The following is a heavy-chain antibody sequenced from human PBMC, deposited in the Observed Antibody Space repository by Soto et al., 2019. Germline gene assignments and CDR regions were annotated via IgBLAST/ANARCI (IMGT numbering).Heavy chain of an antibody. Sequence: AAAKVSCKAYGYIFHNYGVSWVPQAPGQGLEWMGWISAYNGNTNYAQKLQGRVTMTTDTSTSTAYMELRSLRSDDTAVYYCARVDNWNQPDYWGQGTLVTVSS. V-gene: IGHV1-18*01. J-gene: IGHJ4*02. D-gene: IGHD1-20*01. CDR2: ISAYNGNT. CDR1: GYIFHNYG. CDR3: ARVDNWNQPDY.